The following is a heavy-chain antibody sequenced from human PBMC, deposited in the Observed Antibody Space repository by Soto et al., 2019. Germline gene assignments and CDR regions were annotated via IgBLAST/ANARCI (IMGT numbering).Heavy chain of an antibody. CDR2: MNPNSGNT. V-gene: IGHV1-8*01. Sequence: ASVKVSCKASGYTFTSYDINWVRQATGQGLEWMGWMNPNSGNTGYAQKFQGRVTMTRNTSISTAYMELSSLRSEDTAVYYCARGPGRTGWFDPWGQGTLVTVSS. J-gene: IGHJ5*02. CDR3: ARGPGRTGWFDP. CDR1: GYTFTSYD. D-gene: IGHD3-9*01.